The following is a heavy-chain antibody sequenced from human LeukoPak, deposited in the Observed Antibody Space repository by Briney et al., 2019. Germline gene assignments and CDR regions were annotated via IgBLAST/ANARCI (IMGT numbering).Heavy chain of an antibody. CDR1: GFSVINAW. D-gene: IGHD3-3*01. J-gene: IGHJ4*02. V-gene: IGHV3-15*05. Sequence: AGGSLRLSCAASGFSVINAWMSWVRQAPGQGLEWVGRIKSRADGGTTGYAAPVEGRVSISRDDSENTLYLQMNSLQIDDTALYYCLIFPGRWGQGTLVTVSS. CDR3: LIFPGR. CDR2: IKSRADGGTT.